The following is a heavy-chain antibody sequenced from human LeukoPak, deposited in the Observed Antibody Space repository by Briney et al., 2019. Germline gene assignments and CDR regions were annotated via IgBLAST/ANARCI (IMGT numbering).Heavy chain of an antibody. V-gene: IGHV3-74*01. CDR1: GFTFSSYW. Sequence: GGSLRLSCAASGFTFSSYWMHWVRQAPGKGLVWVSRINSDGSGTIYADSVQGRFTISRDNAKNTLYLQMNSLRAEDTAVYYCACDRDYYDSSGYYNYWGQGTLVTVSS. CDR3: ACDRDYYDSSGYYNY. D-gene: IGHD3-22*01. CDR2: INSDGSGT. J-gene: IGHJ4*02.